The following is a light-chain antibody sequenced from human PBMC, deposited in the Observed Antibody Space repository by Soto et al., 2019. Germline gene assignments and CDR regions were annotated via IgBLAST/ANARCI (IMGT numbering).Light chain of an antibody. CDR1: QTVSSY. V-gene: IGKV1-39*01. CDR2: ATS. Sequence: DIQQTQSLSSLSASVDDIVNITCRASQTVSSYLNWYQQKPGTVPKLLIYATSNLQSGVPSRFSGSASGTEFTLTISSLQPDDFATYYCQQHANYPITFGGGTKVDIK. J-gene: IGKJ4*01. CDR3: QQHANYPIT.